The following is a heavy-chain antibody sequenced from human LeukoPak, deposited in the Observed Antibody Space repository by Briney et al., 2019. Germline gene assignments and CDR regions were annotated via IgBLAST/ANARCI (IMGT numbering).Heavy chain of an antibody. D-gene: IGHD3-22*01. J-gene: IGHJ6*03. CDR3: ARDTNSSVRRRLGYMDA. V-gene: IGHV3-7*01. Sequence: GGSLRLSCAASGFTSSFYWMSWVRQAPGKGLEWVANIIQDGSEKNYVDSVKGRFTIPRDNAKNSLYLQMNSLRAEDTAVYYCARDTNSSVRRRLGYMDAWGIGTTVTVSS. CDR2: IIQDGSEK. CDR1: GFTSSFYW.